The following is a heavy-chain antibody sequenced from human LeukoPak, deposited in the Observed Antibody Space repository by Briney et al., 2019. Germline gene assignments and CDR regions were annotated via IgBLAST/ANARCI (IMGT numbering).Heavy chain of an antibody. D-gene: IGHD4-17*01. CDR3: ARGDVVTSSPLFDY. V-gene: IGHV4-34*01. CDR2: INHSGST. J-gene: IGHJ4*02. Sequence: SETLSLTCAVYGGSFSGYYWGWIRQPPGKGLEWIGEINHSGSTNYNPSLKSRVTISVDTSKNQFSLKLSSVTAADTAVYYCARGDVVTSSPLFDYWGQGTLVTVSS. CDR1: GGSFSGYY.